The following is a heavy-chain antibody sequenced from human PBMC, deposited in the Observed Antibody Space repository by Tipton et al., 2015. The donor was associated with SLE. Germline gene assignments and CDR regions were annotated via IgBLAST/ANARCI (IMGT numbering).Heavy chain of an antibody. CDR1: GGSISSYY. V-gene: IGHV4-4*07. D-gene: IGHD4-11*01. J-gene: IGHJ5*01. CDR3: ATYSGWFHT. CDR2: IYTNENT. Sequence: TLSLTCTASGGSISSYYWSWIRQPAGGGLEWIGRIYTNENTNYNPSLKSRVTMSVDTSKNQFSLKLNSVTAADTAVYYCATYSGWFHTWGHGALVTVSS.